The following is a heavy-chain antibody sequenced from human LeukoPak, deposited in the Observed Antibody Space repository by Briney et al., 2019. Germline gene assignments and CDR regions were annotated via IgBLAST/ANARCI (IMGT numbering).Heavy chain of an antibody. CDR3: AKDIVVPAAIRPGGHGMDV. Sequence: GGSLRLSCAASGFTFSSYPMSWVRQAPEKGLEWVSAISGSGSSTYYADSVKGRFTISRDNSKNTLYLQMNSLRAEDTAVYYCAKDIVVPAAIRPGGHGMDVWGQGTTVTVSS. J-gene: IGHJ6*02. CDR1: GFTFSSYP. V-gene: IGHV3-23*01. D-gene: IGHD2-2*02. CDR2: ISGSGSST.